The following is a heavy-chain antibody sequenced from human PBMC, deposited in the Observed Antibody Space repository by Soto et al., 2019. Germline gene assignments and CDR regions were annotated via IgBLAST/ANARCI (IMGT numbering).Heavy chain of an antibody. D-gene: IGHD3-22*01. V-gene: IGHV4-31*03. CDR1: GGSISSGGYY. CDR3: AREGGYYDSSGYPPSGMDV. Sequence: SETLSLTCTVSGGSISSGGYYWSWIRQHPGKGLEWIGYIYYSGSTYYNPSLKSRVTISVDTSKNQFSLKLSSVTAADTAVYYCAREGGYYDSSGYPPSGMDVWGQGTTVTVSS. CDR2: IYYSGST. J-gene: IGHJ6*02.